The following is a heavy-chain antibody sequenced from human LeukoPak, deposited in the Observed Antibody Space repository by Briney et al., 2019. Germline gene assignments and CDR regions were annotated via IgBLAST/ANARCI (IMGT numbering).Heavy chain of an antibody. V-gene: IGHV3-9*01. CDR3: AKGALYSSGWYGPYDY. CDR1: GFTFDDYA. Sequence: GGSLRLSCAASGFTFDDYAMHWVRQAPGKGLEWVSGISWNSGSIGYADSVKGRFTISRDNAKNSLYLQMNSLRAEDTALYYCAKGALYSSGWYGPYDYWGQGTLVTVSS. CDR2: ISWNSGSI. D-gene: IGHD6-19*01. J-gene: IGHJ4*02.